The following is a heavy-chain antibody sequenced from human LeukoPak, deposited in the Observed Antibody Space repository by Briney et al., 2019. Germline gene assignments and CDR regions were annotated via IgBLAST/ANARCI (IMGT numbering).Heavy chain of an antibody. D-gene: IGHD2-2*01. V-gene: IGHV1-46*01. J-gene: IGHJ6*03. CDR3: ARADSVPAGDYHYWYMDV. CDR1: GYTFTSYY. CDR2: INPSGGST. Sequence: ASVKVSCKASGYTFTSYYMHWERQAPGQGLEWMGIINPSGGSTSYAQKFQGRVTMTRDMSTSTVYMELSSLRSEDTAVYYCARADSVPAGDYHYWYMDVWGKGTTVTVSS.